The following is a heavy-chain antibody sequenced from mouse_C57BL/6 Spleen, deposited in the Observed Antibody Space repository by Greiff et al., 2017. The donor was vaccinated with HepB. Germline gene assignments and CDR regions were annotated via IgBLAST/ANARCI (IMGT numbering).Heavy chain of an antibody. CDR1: GYTFTDYY. CDR3: ARGGEKSFYAMDY. J-gene: IGHJ4*01. V-gene: IGHV1-26*01. D-gene: IGHD1-3*01. CDR2: INPNNGGT. Sequence: VQLQQSGPELVKPGASVKISCKASGYTFTDYYMNWVKQSHGKSLEWIGDINPNNGGTSYNQKFKGKATLTVDKSSSTAYMELRSLTSEDSAVYDCARGGEKSFYAMDYWGQGTSVTVSS.